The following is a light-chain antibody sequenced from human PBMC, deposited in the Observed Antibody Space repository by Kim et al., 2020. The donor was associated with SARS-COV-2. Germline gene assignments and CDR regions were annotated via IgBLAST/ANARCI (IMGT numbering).Light chain of an antibody. CDR3: LQHQTLPYT. J-gene: IGKJ2*01. V-gene: IGKV1-17*03. CDR2: SAS. Sequence: DIQMTQSPSAMSASVGARVTITCRASQAINIFLAWFQQKPGEAPNRLIYSASSLQSGVPSRFSGSGSGTEFTLTISSLQPEDFATYYCLQHQTLPYTFGQGTKLEIK. CDR1: QAINIF.